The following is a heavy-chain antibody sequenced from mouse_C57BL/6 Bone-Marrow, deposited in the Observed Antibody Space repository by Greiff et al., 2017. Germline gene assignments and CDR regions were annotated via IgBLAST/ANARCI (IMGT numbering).Heavy chain of an antibody. Sequence: QVQLQQSDAELVKPGASVKISCKVSGYTFTDHTIHWMKQRPEQGLEWIGYIYPRDGSTKYNEKFKGKATLTADKSSSTAYLQLNSLTSEDSAVXFYARYYYGSIWYFDVWGTGTTVTVSS. CDR2: IYPRDGST. CDR1: GYTFTDHT. J-gene: IGHJ1*03. D-gene: IGHD1-1*01. CDR3: ARYYYGSIWYFDV. V-gene: IGHV1-78*01.